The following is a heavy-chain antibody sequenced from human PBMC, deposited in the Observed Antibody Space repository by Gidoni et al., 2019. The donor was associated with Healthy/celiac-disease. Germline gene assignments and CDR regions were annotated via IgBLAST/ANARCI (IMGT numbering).Heavy chain of an antibody. CDR3: ARDPAGYNPYWYFDL. CDR2: ISPILGIG. D-gene: IGHD5-12*01. Sequence: QVQLVQSGAEVKKPGSSVKVSCKASGGTFSTSTISWVRQAPGQGLEWMGRISPILGIGNYAQKFQGRVTITADKSTSTAYMELSSLRSEDTAVYYCARDPAGYNPYWYFDLWGRGTLVTVSS. J-gene: IGHJ2*01. CDR1: GGTFSTST. V-gene: IGHV1-69*08.